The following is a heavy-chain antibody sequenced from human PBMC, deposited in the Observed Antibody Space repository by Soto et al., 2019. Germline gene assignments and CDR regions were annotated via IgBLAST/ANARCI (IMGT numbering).Heavy chain of an antibody. V-gene: IGHV3-15*07. D-gene: IGHD2-8*01. CDR3: TTDAEWGI. Sequence: GGSLRLSCVASGLTFSNAWLNWVRQAPGKGLEWVGRIKRITDGGTTEYAASVRGRFSISRDDSKNTLYLQMNSLKIEDTGVYYCTTDAEWGIWGQGTMVTV. CDR1: GLTFSNAW. J-gene: IGHJ3*02. CDR2: IKRITDGGTT.